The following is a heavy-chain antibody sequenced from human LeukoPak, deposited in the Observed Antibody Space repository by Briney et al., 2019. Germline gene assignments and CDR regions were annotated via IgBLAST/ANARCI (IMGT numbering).Heavy chain of an antibody. Sequence: GASVTVSCKASGYTFTGYYMHWVRQAPGRGLEWMGWIDPNSGGTNYAQKFQGRVTMTRDTSISTAYMVLNRLRSDDTAVYYCARPAAPAFGHYYDISGWALDIWGQGTMVTVSS. CDR3: ARPAAPAFGHYYDISGWALDI. V-gene: IGHV1-2*02. CDR2: IDPNSGGT. J-gene: IGHJ3*02. D-gene: IGHD3-22*01. CDR1: GYTFTGYY.